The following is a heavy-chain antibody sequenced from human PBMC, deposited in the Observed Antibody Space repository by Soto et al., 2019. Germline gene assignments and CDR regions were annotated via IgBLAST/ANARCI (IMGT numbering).Heavy chain of an antibody. Sequence: ASVKVSCKASGYTFTSYAMHWVRQAPGQGLEWMGWINPVFGKANYSQKFQGRVTITTDESTSTAYMELSSLRSEDTAVYYCARTCYYDSSGLYGMDVRGQGTTVTVSS. CDR1: GYTFTSYA. CDR3: ARTCYYDSSGLYGMDV. V-gene: IGHV1-3*01. J-gene: IGHJ6*02. D-gene: IGHD3-22*01. CDR2: INPVFGKA.